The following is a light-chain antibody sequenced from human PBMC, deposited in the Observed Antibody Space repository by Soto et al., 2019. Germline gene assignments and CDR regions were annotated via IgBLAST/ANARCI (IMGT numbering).Light chain of an antibody. V-gene: IGKV1-6*01. CDR2: AAS. CDR3: LLDFRYFWA. Sequence: AIQLTQSPSSLSACVGDRVTITCRASEAIRSALGWYQQKPGKVPKLLIYAASILQSGVPSRFSGSGSGTDFTLTISSLQPEDFATYYCLLDFRYFWAFGQGTKV. J-gene: IGKJ1*01. CDR1: EAIRSA.